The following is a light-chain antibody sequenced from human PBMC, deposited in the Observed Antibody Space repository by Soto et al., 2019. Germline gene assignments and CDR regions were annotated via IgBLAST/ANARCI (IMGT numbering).Light chain of an antibody. CDR3: SSYTCRNTVV. CDR1: SSDIDGYDY. V-gene: IGLV2-14*01. J-gene: IGLJ2*01. CDR2: DVT. Sequence: QSALTQPASVSGSPGQSITMSCTGASSDIDGYDYVSWYQHHPGEAPKLLIYDVTNRPSGVSNRFSASKSGNTASLTISGLQAEDEADYYCSSYTCRNTVVFGGGTKLTVL.